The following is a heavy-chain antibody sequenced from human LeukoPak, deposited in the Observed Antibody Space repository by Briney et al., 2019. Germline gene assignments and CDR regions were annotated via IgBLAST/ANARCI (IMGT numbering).Heavy chain of an antibody. CDR3: ARDGDIVVVPAANLDDFDI. CDR2: ISSSSSYI. J-gene: IGHJ3*02. CDR1: GFTFSSYS. D-gene: IGHD2-2*01. Sequence: AWGSLRLSCAASGFTFSSYSMNWVRQAPGKGLEGVSSISSSSSYIYYADSVKGRFTISRDNANNSLYLKMNSLRDEDTAVYYCARDGDIVVVPAANLDDFDIWGQGTMVTVSS. V-gene: IGHV3-21*01.